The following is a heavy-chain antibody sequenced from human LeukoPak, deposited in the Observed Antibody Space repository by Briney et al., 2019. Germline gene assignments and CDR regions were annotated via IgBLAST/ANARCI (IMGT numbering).Heavy chain of an antibody. V-gene: IGHV4-39*01. J-gene: IGHJ4*02. CDR1: GGSISSSSYF. CDR3: ARQRYFDWSNDY. Sequence: SETLSLTCTVSGGSISSSSYFWGWIRQPPGQGLEWIGSIFYSGSTYYNPSLKSRVTISVDTSKNQFSLKLSSVTAADTAVYYCARQRYFDWSNDYWGQGTLVTASS. D-gene: IGHD3-9*01. CDR2: IFYSGST.